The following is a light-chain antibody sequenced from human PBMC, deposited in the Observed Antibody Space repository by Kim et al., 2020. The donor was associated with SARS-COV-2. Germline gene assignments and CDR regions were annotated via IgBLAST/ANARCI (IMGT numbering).Light chain of an antibody. V-gene: IGKV3-20*01. CDR1: QSVKSNY. CDR2: ATS. Sequence: PGESATLSCRASQSVKSNYLAWYQQRPGQAPRLLIYATSSRATGIPDRFSGSGSGTDFTLTISRLEADDFAVYSCHQYGSSPWTFGQGTKVDIK. J-gene: IGKJ1*01. CDR3: HQYGSSPWT.